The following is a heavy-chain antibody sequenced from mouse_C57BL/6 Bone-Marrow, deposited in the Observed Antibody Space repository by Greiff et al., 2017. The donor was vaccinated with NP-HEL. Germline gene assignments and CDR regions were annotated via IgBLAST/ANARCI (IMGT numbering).Heavy chain of an antibody. D-gene: IGHD1-1*01. CDR2: IYPGSGNT. J-gene: IGHJ4*01. Sequence: VQRVESGAELVRPGASVKLSCKASGYTFTDYYINWVKQRPGQGLEWIARIYPGSGNTYYNEKFKGKATLTAEKSSSTAYMQLSSLTSEDSAVYFCARSSVLRFYYAMDYWGQGTSVTVSS. CDR3: ARSSVLRFYYAMDY. V-gene: IGHV1-76*01. CDR1: GYTFTDYY.